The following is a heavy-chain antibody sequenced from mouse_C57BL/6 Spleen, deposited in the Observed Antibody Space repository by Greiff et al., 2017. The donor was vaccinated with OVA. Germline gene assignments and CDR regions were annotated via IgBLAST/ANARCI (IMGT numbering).Heavy chain of an antibody. CDR3: ARSFITTVEDY. J-gene: IGHJ2*01. Sequence: VQLKESGPELVKPGASVKMSCKASGYTFTDYNMHWVKQSHGKSLEWIGYINPNNGGTSYNQKFKGKATLTVNKSSSTAYMELRSLTSEDSAVYYCARSFITTVEDYWGQGTTLTVSS. V-gene: IGHV1-22*01. D-gene: IGHD1-1*01. CDR2: INPNNGGT. CDR1: GYTFTDYN.